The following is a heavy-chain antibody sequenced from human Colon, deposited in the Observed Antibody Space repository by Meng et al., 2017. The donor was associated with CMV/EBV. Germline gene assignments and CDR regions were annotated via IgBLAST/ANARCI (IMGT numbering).Heavy chain of an antibody. J-gene: IGHJ4*02. Sequence: QRKSSGPGLVKPSETLSLTCTFSGGSISSSTYYWGWIRQTPGKGLEWIGNIYYSGYTYYNPSLKSRLTISVDTSKNQFSLKLTSVTAADTAVYYCATDYGDYYFDRWGQGTLVTVSS. CDR3: ATDYGDYYFDR. V-gene: IGHV4-39*07. D-gene: IGHD4-17*01. CDR1: GGSISSSTYY. CDR2: IYYSGYT.